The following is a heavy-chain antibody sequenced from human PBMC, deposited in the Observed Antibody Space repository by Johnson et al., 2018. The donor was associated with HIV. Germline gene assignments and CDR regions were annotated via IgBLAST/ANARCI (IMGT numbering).Heavy chain of an antibody. J-gene: IGHJ3*02. D-gene: IGHD1-26*01. Sequence: VQLVESGGGLERPGGSLRLSCAASGFFFDDYGMTWVRQPPGRGLEWVSGINWNGGSTGYTDSVKGSFTISRDNSKNTLYLQMGSLRAEDMAVYYCARERSGSYYVDAFDIWGQGTMVTVSS. CDR2: INWNGGST. CDR1: GFFFDDYG. CDR3: ARERSGSYYVDAFDI. V-gene: IGHV3-20*04.